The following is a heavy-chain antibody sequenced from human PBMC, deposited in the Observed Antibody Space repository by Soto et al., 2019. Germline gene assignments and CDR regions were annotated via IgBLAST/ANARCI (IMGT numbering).Heavy chain of an antibody. CDR2: TTSDGGNT. Sequence: LRLSCEASGFTFSGNAMHWVRQAPGKGLEYVSSTTSDGGNTYYANSVKGRFTISRDNSKNTLYLQLGSLSADDTAVYFCARVGPDHKHDFDIWGQGTMVTVSS. D-gene: IGHD3-10*01. CDR1: GFTFSGNA. J-gene: IGHJ3*02. V-gene: IGHV3-64*01. CDR3: ARVGPDHKHDFDI.